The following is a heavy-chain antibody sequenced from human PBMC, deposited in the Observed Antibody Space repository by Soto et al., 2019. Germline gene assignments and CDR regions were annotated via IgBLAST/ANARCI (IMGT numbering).Heavy chain of an antibody. Sequence: SVRVSCKASGGTFSSYTISWVRQAPGQGLEWMGRIIPILGIANYAQKFQGRVTITADKSTSTAYMELSSLRSEDTAVYYCAVGSSGYYPTPYDYWGQGTLVTVSS. V-gene: IGHV1-69*02. CDR3: AVGSSGYYPTPYDY. D-gene: IGHD3-22*01. CDR1: GGTFSSYT. CDR2: IIPILGIA. J-gene: IGHJ4*02.